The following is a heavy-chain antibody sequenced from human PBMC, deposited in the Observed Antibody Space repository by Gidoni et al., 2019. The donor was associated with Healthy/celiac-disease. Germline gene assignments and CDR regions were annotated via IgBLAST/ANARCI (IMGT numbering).Heavy chain of an antibody. CDR2: ISYDGRNK. J-gene: IGHJ4*02. V-gene: IGHV3-30*01. CDR1: GFTFSSYA. CDR3: ARDLGYYDSSGYYEFGY. D-gene: IGHD3-22*01. Sequence: VQLVESGGGVVQPGRSLRLSCAASGFTFSSYAMHWVRQAPGKGQEWVAVISYDGRNKYYADSVKGRFTISRDNSKNTLYLQMNSLRAEDTAVYYCARDLGYYDSSGYYEFGYWGQGTLVTVSS.